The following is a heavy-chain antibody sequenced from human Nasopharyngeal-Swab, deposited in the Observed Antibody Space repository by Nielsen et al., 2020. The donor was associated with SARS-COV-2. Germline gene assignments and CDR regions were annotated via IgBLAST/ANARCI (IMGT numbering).Heavy chain of an antibody. CDR2: IYYSGNT. CDR3: ARHTSSSGHLNWFDP. Sequence: SETLSLTCSVSGGSINTYYWSWIRQPPGKGLEWIGYIYYSGNTNYNPSLKSRVTILIDTSKSQFSLKLSSVTAADTAVYYCARHTSSSGHLNWFDPWGQGNVVTVSS. CDR1: GGSINTYY. J-gene: IGHJ5*02. V-gene: IGHV4-59*08. D-gene: IGHD3-3*01.